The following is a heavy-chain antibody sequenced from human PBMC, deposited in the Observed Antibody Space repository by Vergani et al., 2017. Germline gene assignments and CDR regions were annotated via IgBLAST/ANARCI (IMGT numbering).Heavy chain of an antibody. J-gene: IGHJ6*03. Sequence: QVQLVQSGAEVKKPGSSVKVSCKASGGTFSSYAISWVRQAPGQGLEWMGGIIPIFGTANYAQKFQGRVTITAEKSTSTAYMGLSSLRSEDTAVYYCASGGYSNYDRWSDYYYYMDVWGKGTTVTVSS. CDR3: ASGGYSNYDRWSDYYYYMDV. CDR2: IIPIFGTA. D-gene: IGHD4-11*01. CDR1: GGTFSSYA. V-gene: IGHV1-69*06.